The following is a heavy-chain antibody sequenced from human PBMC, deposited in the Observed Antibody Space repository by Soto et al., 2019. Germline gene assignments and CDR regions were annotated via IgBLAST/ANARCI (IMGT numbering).Heavy chain of an antibody. CDR3: ARDRSDDKFWGSYSLGHGALDI. Sequence: QVQLVQSGAEVKKPGASVKVSCKASGYTITSYYIHWVRQAPGQGLEWMGIINPSSGSTGSAQKFQGRASMSRDTSRSTVSMELSSLRSEDTAVYYCARDRSDDKFWGSYSLGHGALDIWGQGTMVTVSS. D-gene: IGHD3-16*01. V-gene: IGHV1-46*01. J-gene: IGHJ3*02. CDR2: INPSSGST. CDR1: GYTITSYY.